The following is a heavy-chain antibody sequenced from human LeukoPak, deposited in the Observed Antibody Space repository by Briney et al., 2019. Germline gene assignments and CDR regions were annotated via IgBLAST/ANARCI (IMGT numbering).Heavy chain of an antibody. V-gene: IGHV4-39*01. CDR3: VAEEYGTGSYYKSAF. CDR2: LHYTLSYCVTR. Sequence: PSDTLSLPCTVSFGFIGSDALYWGWIRQSPGKGLDWFGKLHYTLSYCVTRYYNTSLESRVTFLTDRSKTLCSLKLTSVNAADTAVYYCVAEEYGTGSYYKSAFWGKGALVTVSS. D-gene: IGHD3-10*01. CDR1: FGFIGSDALY. J-gene: IGHJ4*02.